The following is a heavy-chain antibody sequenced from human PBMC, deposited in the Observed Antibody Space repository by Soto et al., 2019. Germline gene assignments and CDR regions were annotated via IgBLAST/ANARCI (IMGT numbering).Heavy chain of an antibody. J-gene: IGHJ6*02. CDR2: INDSGST. Sequence: LSLTCAVYGGSFSGYYWIWIRQPPGKGLEWIGEINDSGSTNYHPSLKSRVTISGDTSKNQFSLRLSSVTAADTAVYYCARLGFSYYYAMDVWGQGITVTVSS. D-gene: IGHD3-10*01. V-gene: IGHV4-34*01. CDR3: ARLGFSYYYAMDV. CDR1: GGSFSGYY.